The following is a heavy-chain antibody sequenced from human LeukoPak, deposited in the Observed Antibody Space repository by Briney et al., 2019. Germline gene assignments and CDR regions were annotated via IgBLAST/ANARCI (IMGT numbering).Heavy chain of an antibody. CDR1: GFTVSNNY. CDR3: ARDPHRDHPEPFQH. CDR2: IYSGGRT. Sequence: GGSLRLSCAVSGFTVSNNYMSWVRQAPGKGPEWVSVIYSGGRTHYADSVKGRFTISRDNYKNTLYLQMNSLRAEDPAVYYCARDPHRDHPEPFQHWGQGTLVTVSS. D-gene: IGHD1-14*01. J-gene: IGHJ1*01. V-gene: IGHV3-66*01.